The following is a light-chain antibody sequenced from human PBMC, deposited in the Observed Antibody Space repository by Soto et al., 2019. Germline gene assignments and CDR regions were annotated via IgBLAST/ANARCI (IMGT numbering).Light chain of an antibody. CDR3: VSFTTSRSYV. CDR1: SSDVGGYNY. V-gene: IGLV2-14*01. CDR2: DII. Sequence: QSVLTQPASVSGSPGQSITISCTGTSSDVGGYNYVSWCQQHPGKAPKLMIYDIINRPSGVSNRFSGSKSGNTASLTISGLQAEDEADYYCVSFTTSRSYVFGTGTKVTVL. J-gene: IGLJ1*01.